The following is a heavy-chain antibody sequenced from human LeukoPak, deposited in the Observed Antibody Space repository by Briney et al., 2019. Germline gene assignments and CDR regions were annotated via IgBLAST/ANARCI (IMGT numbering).Heavy chain of an antibody. V-gene: IGHV3-30*04. CDR3: ADLSIAARPWDY. D-gene: IGHD6-6*01. CDR2: ISYDGSNK. J-gene: IGHJ4*02. Sequence: PGGSLRLSCAASGFTFSSYAMHWVRQAPGKGLEWVAVISYDGSNKYYADSVKGRFTISRDNSKNTLYLQMNSLRAEDTAVYYCADLSIAARPWDYWGQGTLVTVSS. CDR1: GFTFSSYA.